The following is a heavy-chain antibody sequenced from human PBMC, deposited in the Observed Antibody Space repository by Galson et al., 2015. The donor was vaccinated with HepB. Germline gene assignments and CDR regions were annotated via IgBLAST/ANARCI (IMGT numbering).Heavy chain of an antibody. CDR3: ARDYTLTQHIVVVTAILDY. D-gene: IGHD2-21*02. Sequence: QGLEWMGWISAYNGNTNYAQKFQGRVTMTRDTSTSTVYMELSSLRSEDTAVYYCARDYTLTQHIVVVTAILDYWGQGTLVTVSS. CDR2: ISAYNGNT. J-gene: IGHJ4*02. V-gene: IGHV1-18*01.